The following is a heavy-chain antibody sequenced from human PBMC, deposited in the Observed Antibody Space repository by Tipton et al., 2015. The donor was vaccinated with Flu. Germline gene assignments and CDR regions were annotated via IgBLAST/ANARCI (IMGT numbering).Heavy chain of an antibody. CDR2: IKQDGSEK. J-gene: IGHJ6*03. CDR3: ARVGGDVDIVATMDRNYYYYYMDV. D-gene: IGHD5-12*01. Sequence: SLRLSCAASGFTFSSYWMSWVRQAPGKGLEWVANIKQDGSEKYYVDSVKGRFTISRDNAKNSLYLQMNSLRAEDTAVYYCARVGGDVDIVATMDRNYYYYYMDVWGKGTTVTVSS. V-gene: IGHV3-7*03. CDR1: GFTFSSYW.